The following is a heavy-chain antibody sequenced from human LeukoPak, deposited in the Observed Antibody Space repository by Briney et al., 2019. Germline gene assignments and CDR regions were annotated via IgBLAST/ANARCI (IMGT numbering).Heavy chain of an antibody. CDR2: ISAHNGNT. CDR1: AYTFTNYG. V-gene: IGHV1-18*01. CDR3: ARDGYFDH. Sequence: GASVKVSCKASAYTFTNYGIAWVRQAPGQGLEWMGWISAHNGNTNYAQKLQGRVTMTTDTATSTACMELRSLASDDTAVYYCARDGYFDHWGQGTLVTVSS. J-gene: IGHJ4*02.